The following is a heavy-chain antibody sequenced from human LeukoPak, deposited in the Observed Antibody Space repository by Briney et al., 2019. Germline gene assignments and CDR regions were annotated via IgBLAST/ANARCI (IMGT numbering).Heavy chain of an antibody. D-gene: IGHD3-22*01. Sequence: SVKVSCKASGGTFSSYAISWVRQAPGQGLEWMGRIIPILGIANYAQKFQGRVTITADKSTSTAYMELSSLRSEDTAVYYCARPSSLYYYDSSGYVGYYFDYWGQGTLVTVSS. CDR3: ARPSSLYYYDSSGYVGYYFDY. V-gene: IGHV1-69*04. J-gene: IGHJ4*02. CDR1: GGTFSSYA. CDR2: IIPILGIA.